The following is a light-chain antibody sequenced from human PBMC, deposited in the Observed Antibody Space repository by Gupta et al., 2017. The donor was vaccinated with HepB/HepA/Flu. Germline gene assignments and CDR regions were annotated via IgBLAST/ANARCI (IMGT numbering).Light chain of an antibody. CDR2: GAS. CDR1: QAIRND. V-gene: IGKV1-6*01. Sequence: AIQMTQSPSSLSASVGDTVTITCRASQAIRNDLGWYQQKPGKAPQNLIYGASSLQNGVPSRFSGSGSGTDFTITIYSLQPEDFATYYCLQDYKYPLTVGQGTKVEIK. CDR3: LQDYKYPLT. J-gene: IGKJ1*01.